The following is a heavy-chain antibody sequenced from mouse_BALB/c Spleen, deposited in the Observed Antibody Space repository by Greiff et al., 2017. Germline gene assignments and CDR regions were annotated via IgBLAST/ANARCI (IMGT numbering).Heavy chain of an antibody. V-gene: IGHV1-26*01. Sequence: VQLQQSGPELVKPGASMKISCKASGYSFTGYTMNWVKQSHGKNLEWIGLINPYNGGTSYNQKFKGKATLTVDKSSSTAYMELLSLTSEDSAVYCCARPYRYDYYAMDYWGQGTSVTVSS. CDR2: INPYNGGT. CDR1: GYSFTGYT. D-gene: IGHD2-14*01. CDR3: ARPYRYDYYAMDY. J-gene: IGHJ4*01.